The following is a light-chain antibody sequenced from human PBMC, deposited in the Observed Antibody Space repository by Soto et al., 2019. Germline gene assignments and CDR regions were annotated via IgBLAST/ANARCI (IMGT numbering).Light chain of an antibody. Sequence: EIVLTQSPGTLSLSPGERAALSCRASQSVNNNLVWYQQRPGQGPRLLIYDASSRATGIPDRFSGSGSGTDFTLTIRRLEPEDFAVYYCQQYASSPGTFGQGTKVEIK. J-gene: IGKJ1*01. CDR1: QSVNNN. CDR3: QQYASSPGT. V-gene: IGKV3-20*01. CDR2: DAS.